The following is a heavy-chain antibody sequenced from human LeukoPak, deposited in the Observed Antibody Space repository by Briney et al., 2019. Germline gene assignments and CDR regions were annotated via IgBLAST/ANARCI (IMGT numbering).Heavy chain of an antibody. CDR3: SVAGTMGLFDY. CDR2: IKHSGST. J-gene: IGHJ4*02. Sequence: PSETLSLTCAVYGGSLSGYYWSWIRHPPGKGLEWIGEIKHSGSTNYNPSLKSRVTISVDTSKNQFSLKLSSVTAADTAVYYCSVAGTMGLFDYWGPGTLVTVSS. D-gene: IGHD6-19*01. CDR1: GGSLSGYY. V-gene: IGHV4-34*01.